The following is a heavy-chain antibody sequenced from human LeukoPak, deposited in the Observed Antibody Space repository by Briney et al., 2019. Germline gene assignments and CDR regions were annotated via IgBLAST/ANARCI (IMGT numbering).Heavy chain of an antibody. CDR3: ARSGTYWYFDL. J-gene: IGHJ2*01. Sequence: PSETLSLTCAVSGGSISSGGYSWSWIRQPPGKGLEWIGYIYHSGSTTHNPSLKSRVTMSIDTSKNQFSLKLSSVTALDTAVYYCARSGTYWYFDLWGRGTLVTVSS. CDR2: IYHSGST. D-gene: IGHD3-10*01. CDR1: GGSISSGGYS. V-gene: IGHV4-30-2*01.